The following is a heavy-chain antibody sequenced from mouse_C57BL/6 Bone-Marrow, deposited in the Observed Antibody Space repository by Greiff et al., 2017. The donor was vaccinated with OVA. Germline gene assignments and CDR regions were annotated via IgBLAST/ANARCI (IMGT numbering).Heavy chain of an antibody. CDR2: IDPANGNT. CDR3: AREKGWCMGYYYGSSYLDY. D-gene: IGHD1-1*01. J-gene: IGHJ2*01. V-gene: IGHV14-3*01. CDR1: GFNIKNTY. Sequence: VQLQHSVAELVRPGASVKLSCTASGFNIKNTYMHWVKQRPEQGLEWIGRIDPANGNTKYAPKFQGKATITADTSSNTAYLQLSSLTSEDTAIYYCAREKGWCMGYYYGSSYLDYWGQGTTLTVSS.